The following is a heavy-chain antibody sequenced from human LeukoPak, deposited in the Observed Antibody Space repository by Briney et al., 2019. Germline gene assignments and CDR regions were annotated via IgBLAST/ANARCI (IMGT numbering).Heavy chain of an antibody. J-gene: IGHJ4*02. CDR2: INRDTSRT. CDR3: VRDPDALDY. CDR1: GFTFSSYA. D-gene: IGHD2-2*01. V-gene: IGHV3-48*01. Sequence: PGGSLRLSCAASGFTFSSYAMNWVRQAPGKGLEWVAYINRDTSRTHYADSVKGRFTVSRDNAAKSLFLQMDSLRVEDTAVYYCVRDPDALDYWGQGTLVTVSS.